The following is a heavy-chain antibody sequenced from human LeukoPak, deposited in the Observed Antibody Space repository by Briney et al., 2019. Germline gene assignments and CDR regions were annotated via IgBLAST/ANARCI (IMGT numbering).Heavy chain of an antibody. V-gene: IGHV3-74*01. CDR2: INDLGTAT. CDR1: GW. CDR3: AKELFYGDVWFDY. D-gene: IGHD4-17*01. Sequence: GGSLRLSCAGSGWMHWVRQAPGKGLVWVSGINDLGTATYYADSVKGRFTISRDNAKNTVSLQMNSLRAEDTAVYYCAKELFYGDVWFDYWGQGTLVTVSS. J-gene: IGHJ4*02.